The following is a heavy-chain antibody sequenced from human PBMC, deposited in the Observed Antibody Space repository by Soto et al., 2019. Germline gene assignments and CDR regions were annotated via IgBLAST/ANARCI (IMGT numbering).Heavy chain of an antibody. D-gene: IGHD6-6*01. Sequence: GGSLRLSCAASGFTFSSYGMHWVRQAPGKGLEWVAVISYDGSNKYYADSVKGRFTISRDNSKNTLYLQMNSLRAEDTAVYYCAKDDSSSSFFYYYYGMDVWGQGTTVTVSS. V-gene: IGHV3-30*18. CDR3: AKDDSSSSFFYYYYGMDV. CDR1: GFTFSSYG. J-gene: IGHJ6*02. CDR2: ISYDGSNK.